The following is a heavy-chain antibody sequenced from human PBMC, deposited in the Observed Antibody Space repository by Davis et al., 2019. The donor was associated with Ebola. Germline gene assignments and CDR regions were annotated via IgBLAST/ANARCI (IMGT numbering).Heavy chain of an antibody. Sequence: ASVKVSCKASGYTFTSYYMHWVRQAPGQGLEWMGIINPSGGSTSYAQKFQGRVTMTRDTSTSTVYMELSSLRSEDTAVYYCARGGAARVFYYYYMDVWGKGTTVTVSS. J-gene: IGHJ6*03. CDR1: GYTFTSYY. V-gene: IGHV1-46*01. CDR3: ARGGAARVFYYYYMDV. CDR2: INPSGGST. D-gene: IGHD6-6*01.